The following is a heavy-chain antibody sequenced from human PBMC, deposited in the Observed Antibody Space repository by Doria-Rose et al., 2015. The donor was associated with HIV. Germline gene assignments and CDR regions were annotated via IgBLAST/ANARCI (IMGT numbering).Heavy chain of an antibody. V-gene: IGHV2-26*01. Sequence: QITLKESGPVLVKPTETLTLTCTVSGVSLSSPGMGVSWIRQPPGKALEWRVNIFSDDERSYNTSLKSRLTISRGTSKSQVVLTMTDMDPVDTATYYCARIKSSRWYHKYYFDFWGQGTLVIVSA. D-gene: IGHD6-13*01. CDR2: IFSDDER. CDR3: ARIKSSRWYHKYYFDF. J-gene: IGHJ4*02. CDR1: GVSLSSPGMG.